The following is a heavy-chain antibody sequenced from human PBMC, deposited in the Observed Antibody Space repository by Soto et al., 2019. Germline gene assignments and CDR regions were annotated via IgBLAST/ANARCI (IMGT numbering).Heavy chain of an antibody. Sequence: PGESLKISCKGSGYSFTSYWIGWVRQMPGKGLEWMGIIYPGDSDTRYSPSFQGQVTISADKSISTAYLQWSSLKASDTAMYYCARPKIEYSRGGGTSYYYYGMDVWGQGTTVTVSS. CDR2: IYPGDSDT. CDR1: GYSFTSYW. CDR3: ARPKIEYSRGGGTSYYYYGMDV. V-gene: IGHV5-51*01. J-gene: IGHJ6*02. D-gene: IGHD6-6*01.